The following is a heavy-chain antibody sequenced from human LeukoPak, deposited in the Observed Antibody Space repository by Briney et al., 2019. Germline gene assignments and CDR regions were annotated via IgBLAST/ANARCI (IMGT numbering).Heavy chain of an antibody. CDR3: ASWGVWSGYYGDY. CDR1: GGSISSSSYY. J-gene: IGHJ4*02. CDR2: IYYSGST. Sequence: SETLSLTCTVSGGSISSSSYYWGWIRQPPGKGLEWIGSIYYSGSTYYNPSLKSRVTISVDTSKNQSSLKLSSVTAADTAVYYCASWGVWSGYYGDYWGQGTLVTVSS. V-gene: IGHV4-39*01. D-gene: IGHD3-3*01.